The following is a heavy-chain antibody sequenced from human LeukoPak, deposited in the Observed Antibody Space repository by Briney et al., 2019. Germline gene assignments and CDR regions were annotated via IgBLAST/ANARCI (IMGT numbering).Heavy chain of an antibody. V-gene: IGHV3-7*01. CDR1: GFSFNAFW. Sequence: PGGSLRLSCEASGFSFNAFWMSWVRQAPGKGLEWVANIHRDGSVRHYVESVRGRFTISRDNAKNSLFLQMNSLRVEDTAVYYCAREDGGWLRADLRGQGTLVTVSS. CDR2: IHRDGSVR. J-gene: IGHJ5*02. CDR3: AREDGGWLRADL. D-gene: IGHD5-24*01.